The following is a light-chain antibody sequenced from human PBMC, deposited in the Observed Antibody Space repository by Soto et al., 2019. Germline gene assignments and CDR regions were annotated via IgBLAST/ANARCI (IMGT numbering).Light chain of an antibody. J-gene: IGLJ1*01. CDR3: SSYTSSSTYV. CDR2: EVT. CDR1: SSDVGGYNY. Sequence: QSALTQPASVSGSPGQSITISCTVTSSDVGGYNYVSWYQHHPGKAPKLMIYEVTNRPSGISNRFSGSKSGNTASLTISGLQAEDEADYYCSSYTSSSTYVFGTGTKVTVL. V-gene: IGLV2-14*01.